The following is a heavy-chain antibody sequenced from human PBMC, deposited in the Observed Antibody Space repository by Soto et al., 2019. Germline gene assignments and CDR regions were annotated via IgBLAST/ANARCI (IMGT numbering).Heavy chain of an antibody. V-gene: IGHV4-30-2*01. J-gene: IGHJ4*02. D-gene: IGHD3-3*01. CDR3: ASGPRFGR. Sequence: QLQLQESGSGLVKPSQTLSLTCAVSGGSITSGGYSWSWIRHPPGKGLEWIGYIYPSGSTYYNPSLRSRVTAPGDRSKNQFSLKLSSVTAAATAVYYCASGPRFGRWGQGTLVTVSS. CDR1: GGSITSGGYS. CDR2: IYPSGST.